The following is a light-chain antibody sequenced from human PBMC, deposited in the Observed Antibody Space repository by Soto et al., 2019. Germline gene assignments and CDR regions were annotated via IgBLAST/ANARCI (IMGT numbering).Light chain of an antibody. CDR3: QQSYSTPLT. Sequence: DIQMTQSPSSLSVSVGDRVTITCRASQRISSYLNWYQQKPGKAPKLLIYAASSLQSGVPSRFSGSGSGTDFTLTISSLQPEDFATCYCQQSYSTPLTFGPGTKWIS. J-gene: IGKJ3*01. CDR2: AAS. V-gene: IGKV1-39*01. CDR1: QRISSY.